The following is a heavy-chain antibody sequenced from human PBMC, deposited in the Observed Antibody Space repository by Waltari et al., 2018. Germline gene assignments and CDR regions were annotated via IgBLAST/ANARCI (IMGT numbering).Heavy chain of an antibody. Sequence: QVQLVQSGAEVKKPGASVKVSCKASGYTFTSYYMHWVRQAPGQGLEWMGIINPSGGSTSYAQKFQGRVTMTRDMSTSTVYMELSSLRSEDTAVYYCARHPESCSGGSCYSDAFDIWGQGTMVTVSS. V-gene: IGHV1-46*01. CDR3: ARHPESCSGGSCYSDAFDI. J-gene: IGHJ3*02. D-gene: IGHD2-15*01. CDR1: GYTFTSYY. CDR2: INPSGGST.